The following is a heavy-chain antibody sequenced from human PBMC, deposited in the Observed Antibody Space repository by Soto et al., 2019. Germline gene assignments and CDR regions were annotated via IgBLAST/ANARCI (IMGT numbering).Heavy chain of an antibody. J-gene: IGHJ6*02. D-gene: IGHD6-13*01. CDR2: IYPGDSDT. Sequence: EVQLVQSGAEVKKPGESLKISCKGSGYSFTSYWIGWVRQMPGKGLEWMGIIYPGDSDTRYSPSFQGQVTISADKSISTAYLQWSSLKASDTAMYYCARLPYYYSSSWSYLSHYYYYGMDVWGQGTTVTVSS. CDR3: ARLPYYYSSSWSYLSHYYYYGMDV. CDR1: GYSFTSYW. V-gene: IGHV5-51*03.